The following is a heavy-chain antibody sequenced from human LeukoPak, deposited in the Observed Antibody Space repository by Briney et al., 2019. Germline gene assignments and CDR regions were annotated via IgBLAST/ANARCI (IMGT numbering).Heavy chain of an antibody. CDR2: IYYSGST. Sequence: PSQTLSLTCTVSGGSISSGDYYWSWIRQPPGKGLEWIGYIYYSGSTYYNPSLKNRVTISVDTSKNQFSLKLSSVTAAGTAVYCCPRGGATDDYWGQGPLVTVS. J-gene: IGHJ4*02. CDR1: GGSISSGDYY. D-gene: IGHD1-26*01. CDR3: PRGGATDDY. V-gene: IGHV4-30-4*08.